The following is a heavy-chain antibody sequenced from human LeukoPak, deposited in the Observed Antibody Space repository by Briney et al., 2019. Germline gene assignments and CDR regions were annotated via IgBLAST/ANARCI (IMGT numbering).Heavy chain of an antibody. V-gene: IGHV3-15*01. CDR2: IKSKTDGGTT. D-gene: IGHD6-13*01. CDR1: GFTFSNAW. Sequence: PGGSLRLSCAASGFTFSNAWMSWVRQAPGKGLEWVGRIKSKTDGGTTDYAAPVKGRFTISRDDSKNTLYLQMNSLKTEDTAVYYCAKDKGFARQLAEELPDAFDIWGQGTMVTVSS. J-gene: IGHJ3*02. CDR3: AKDKGFARQLAEELPDAFDI.